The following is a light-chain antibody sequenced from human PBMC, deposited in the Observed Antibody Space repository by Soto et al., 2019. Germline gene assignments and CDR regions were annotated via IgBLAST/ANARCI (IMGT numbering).Light chain of an antibody. V-gene: IGKV2-28*01. Sequence: DIVMTQSPLSLPVTPGEPASISCRSSQSLLHSNGYNYLDWYLQKPGQSPQLLIYLGSNRASGVPDRFSGSGSGTDFTLKISRVEAEDVGVYYCMQALHFPGFGQGTKVEIK. J-gene: IGKJ1*01. CDR1: QSLLHSNGYNY. CDR2: LGS. CDR3: MQALHFPG.